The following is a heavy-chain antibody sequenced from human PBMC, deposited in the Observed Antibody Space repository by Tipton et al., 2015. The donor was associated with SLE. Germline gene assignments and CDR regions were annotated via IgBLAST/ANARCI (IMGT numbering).Heavy chain of an antibody. CDR2: IHPNSGGA. CDR3: ARGRPLIAAGHYGMDG. D-gene: IGHD6-25*01. J-gene: IGHJ6*02. CDR1: GYTFTNYY. V-gene: IGHV1-2*02. Sequence: QLVQSGAEVKKPGASVKVSCDTSGYTFTNYYLHWVRQAPGQGLEWMGCIHPNSGGANYAHNFQGRVTMTRDTSISVAYLELSRLRSDDTAGDDCARGRPLIAAGHYGMDGGGQGTTVTVFS.